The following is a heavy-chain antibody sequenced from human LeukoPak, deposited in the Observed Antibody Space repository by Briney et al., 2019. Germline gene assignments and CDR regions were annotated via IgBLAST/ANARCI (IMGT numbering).Heavy chain of an antibody. V-gene: IGHV1-3*03. J-gene: IGHJ4*02. Sequence: ASVKVSCKASGYTFTGYYMHWVRQAPGQRLEWMGWINTGNGNTKYSQEFQGRVTITRDTSASTAYMELSSLRSEDMAVYYCARAGYSYDFDYWGQGTLVTVSS. CDR3: ARAGYSYDFDY. CDR1: GYTFTGYY. CDR2: INTGNGNT. D-gene: IGHD5-18*01.